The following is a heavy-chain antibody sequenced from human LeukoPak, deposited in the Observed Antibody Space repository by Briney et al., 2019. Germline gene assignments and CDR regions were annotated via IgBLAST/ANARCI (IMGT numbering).Heavy chain of an antibody. D-gene: IGHD6-13*01. CDR3: ARAGSSYSSSWSDFDY. CDR1: GGSFSGYY. V-gene: IGHV4-34*01. CDR2: INHSGST. J-gene: IGHJ4*02. Sequence: SETLSLTCAVYGGSFSGYYWSWIRQPPGKGLEWIGEINHSGSTNYNPSLKSRVTISVDTSKNQFSLKLSSVTAADTAVYYCARAGSSYSSSWSDFDYWGQGTLVTVFS.